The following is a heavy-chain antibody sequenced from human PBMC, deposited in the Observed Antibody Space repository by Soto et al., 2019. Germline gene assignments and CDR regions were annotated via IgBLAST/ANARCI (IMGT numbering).Heavy chain of an antibody. V-gene: IGHV3-7*01. CDR1: GLSLSNIW. CDR2: IKQGGTET. Sequence: GGSLRLSCVGSGLSLSNIWTSWVRRAPGKGLEWVANIKQGGTETYYVDSVKGRFTISKDHAKNSLYLQMNSLRVEDTALYYCASLDTARVETAGYWGQGTLVTVSS. CDR3: ASLDTARVETAGY. J-gene: IGHJ4*02. D-gene: IGHD5-18*01.